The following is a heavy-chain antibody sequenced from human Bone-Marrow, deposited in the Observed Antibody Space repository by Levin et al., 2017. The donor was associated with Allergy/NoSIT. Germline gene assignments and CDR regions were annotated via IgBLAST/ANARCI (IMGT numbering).Heavy chain of an antibody. Sequence: GGSLRLSCTASGFTFNNAWMNWVRQAPGKGLEWVGRIKMKDDGETTDYAAPVKGRFTISRDDSKKTLYLQMNGLTIEDSAVYDCATDSEDYVLVDALNMWGQGTTVTVAS. CDR1: GFTFNNAW. J-gene: IGHJ3*02. CDR2: IKMKDDGETT. CDR3: ATDSEDYVLVDALNM. V-gene: IGHV3-15*07. D-gene: IGHD3-10*02.